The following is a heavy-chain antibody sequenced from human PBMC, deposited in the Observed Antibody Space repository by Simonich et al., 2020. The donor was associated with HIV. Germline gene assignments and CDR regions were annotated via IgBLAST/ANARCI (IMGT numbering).Heavy chain of an antibody. CDR1: GYSISSGYY. CDR2: IYHSGST. CDR3: ARNNFWSGWLFDY. J-gene: IGHJ4*02. Sequence: QVQLQESGPGLVKPSETLSLTCAVSGYSISSGYYWGWIRQPPGKGLEWIGSIYHSGSTYDNPSLKSRVTISGDTSKNQFSLKLSSVTAADTAVYYCARNNFWSGWLFDYWGQGTLVTVSS. D-gene: IGHD3-3*01. V-gene: IGHV4-38-2*01.